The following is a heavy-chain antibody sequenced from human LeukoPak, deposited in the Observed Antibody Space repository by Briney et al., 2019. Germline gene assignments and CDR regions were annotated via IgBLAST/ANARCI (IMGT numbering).Heavy chain of an antibody. Sequence: RASVKVSCKASGGTFSSYAISWVRQAPGQGLEWMGGIIPIFGTANYAQKFQGRVTMTRDTSTSTVYMELSSLRSEDTAVYYCARVFGFDRSGYVDYWGQGTLVTVSS. V-gene: IGHV1-69*05. D-gene: IGHD3-3*01. CDR1: GGTFSSYA. CDR2: IIPIFGTA. J-gene: IGHJ4*02. CDR3: ARVFGFDRSGYVDY.